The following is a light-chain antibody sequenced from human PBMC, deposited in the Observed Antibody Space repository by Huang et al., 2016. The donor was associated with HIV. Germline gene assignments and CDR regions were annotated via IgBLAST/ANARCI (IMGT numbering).Light chain of an antibody. V-gene: IGKV3-15*01. J-gene: IGKJ1*01. CDR1: QSVGDN. CDR2: VAS. Sequence: EIVMTQSPATLSVAPEERATLSCRASQSVGDNLAWYHQKSGQAPRLLIYVASPRATCIPARFSGSVSGTECTLTISRLQSEDFVVYWCLQYDMWPRTFGQGAKVEIK. CDR3: LQYDMWPRT.